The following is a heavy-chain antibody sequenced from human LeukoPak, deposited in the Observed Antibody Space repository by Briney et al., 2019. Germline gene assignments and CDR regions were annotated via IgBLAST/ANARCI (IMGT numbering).Heavy chain of an antibody. CDR3: AREAQGEDGDYYNWFDP. D-gene: IGHD4-17*01. J-gene: IGHJ5*02. CDR2: IYYSGST. V-gene: IGHV4-59*01. Sequence: SETLSLTCTVSGGSISSYYWSWIRQPPGKGLEWIGYIYYSGSTNYNPSLKSRVTIPVDTSKNQFSLKLSSVTAADTAVYYCAREAQGEDGDYYNWFDPWGQGTLVTVSS. CDR1: GGSISSYY.